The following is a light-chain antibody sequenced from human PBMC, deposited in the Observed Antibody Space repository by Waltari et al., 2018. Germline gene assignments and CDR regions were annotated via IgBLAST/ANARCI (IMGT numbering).Light chain of an antibody. V-gene: IGKV3-20*01. CDR1: QMISKD. CDR2: HAS. CDR3: QHYESLPVT. Sequence: SCRASQMISKDLAGYQQKPGQAPRLLIYHASSRAAGIPDRFSGSGSGTDFSLSISRLEPEDCAVYYCQHYESLPVTFGQGTKVEIK. J-gene: IGKJ1*01.